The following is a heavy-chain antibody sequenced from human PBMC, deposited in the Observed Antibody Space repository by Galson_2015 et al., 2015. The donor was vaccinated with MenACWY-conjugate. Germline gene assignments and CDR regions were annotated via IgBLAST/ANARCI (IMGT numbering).Heavy chain of an antibody. Sequence: FSTYAIRWVGQAPGKGLEWVSSLSARVGPTYYADSVKGRFTISRDNSKNTLYLQMNSLRAEDTAVYYCAKNDIVVVGAATGFRAFEIWGQGTMVTVSS. CDR2: LSARVGPT. J-gene: IGHJ3*02. CDR1: FSTYA. D-gene: IGHD2-15*01. V-gene: IGHV3-23*01. CDR3: AKNDIVVVGAATGFRAFEI.